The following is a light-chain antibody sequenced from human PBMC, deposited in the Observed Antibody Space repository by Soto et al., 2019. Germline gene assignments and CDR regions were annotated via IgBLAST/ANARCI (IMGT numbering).Light chain of an antibody. Sequence: EIVLTQSPATLSLSPGERATLSCRASQSVSSYLAWYQQNPGQAPRLLIYDASNRATGIPARFSGSGSGTDFTLPSSRLEPDDFAVYYCQQRSNWARSLGQGNKVAIK. V-gene: IGKV3-11*01. CDR2: DAS. CDR1: QSVSSY. J-gene: IGKJ1*01. CDR3: QQRSNWARS.